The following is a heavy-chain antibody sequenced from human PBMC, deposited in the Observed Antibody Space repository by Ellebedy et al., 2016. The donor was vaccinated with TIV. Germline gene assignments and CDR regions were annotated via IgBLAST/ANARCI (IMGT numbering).Heavy chain of an antibody. V-gene: IGHV3-23*01. CDR2: ISESGDDT. J-gene: IGHJ4*02. CDR3: ERVTWYGSSNF. CDR1: GFTLGSED. Sequence: GESLKISCAASGFTLGSEDMSWVRQASGKGLEWVSGISESGDDTFYSDSAKGRLAIFRDIPKNTLFLQMNSLRVEDTAVYYCERVTWYGSSNFWGQGTLVTVSS. D-gene: IGHD6-13*01.